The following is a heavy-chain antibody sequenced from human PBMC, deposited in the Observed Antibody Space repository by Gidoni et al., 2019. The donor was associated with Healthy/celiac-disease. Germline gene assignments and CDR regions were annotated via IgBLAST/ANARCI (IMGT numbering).Heavy chain of an antibody. CDR2: ISGSGGST. D-gene: IGHD6-19*01. CDR3: AKDPLSSGWYGGWFDP. Sequence: EVQLLESGGGLVQPGGSLRLSCAASGFTFSSYAMSWVRQAPGKGLEWVSAISGSGGSTYYADSVKGRFTISRDNSKNTLYLQMNSLRAEDTAVYYCAKDPLSSGWYGGWFDPWGQGTLVTVSS. V-gene: IGHV3-23*01. J-gene: IGHJ5*02. CDR1: GFTFSSYA.